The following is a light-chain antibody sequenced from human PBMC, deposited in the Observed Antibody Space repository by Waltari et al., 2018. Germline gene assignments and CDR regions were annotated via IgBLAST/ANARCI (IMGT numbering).Light chain of an antibody. Sequence: QSALTQPASVSGSPGQSITISCTGTSSDIGGYNPVSWYQQHPGKAPKLMIYDVSNRPSGVSNRFSGFKSGNTASLTISGLQAEDEADYYCTSYRSSSTLPYVFGTGTKVTVL. J-gene: IGLJ1*01. V-gene: IGLV2-14*03. CDR3: TSYRSSSTLPYV. CDR2: DVS. CDR1: SSDIGGYNP.